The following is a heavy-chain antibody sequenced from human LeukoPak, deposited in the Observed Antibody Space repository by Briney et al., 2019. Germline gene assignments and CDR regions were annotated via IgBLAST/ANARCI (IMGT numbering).Heavy chain of an antibody. D-gene: IGHD3-3*01. CDR3: ARARGRITIFGVVMFDY. CDR1: GGSFSGYY. V-gene: IGHV4-34*01. CDR2: INHSGST. J-gene: IGHJ4*02. Sequence: SETLSLTCAVYGGSFSGYYWSWIRQPPGKGLEWSGEINHSGSTNYNPSLKSRVTISVDTSKNQFSLKLSSVTAADTAVYYCARARGRITIFGVVMFDYWGQGTLVTVSS.